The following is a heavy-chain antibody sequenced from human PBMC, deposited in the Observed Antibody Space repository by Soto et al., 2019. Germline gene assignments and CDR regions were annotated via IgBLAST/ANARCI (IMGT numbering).Heavy chain of an antibody. CDR3: TREVSAPYYYYGMDA. CDR2: INTHNGNT. J-gene: IGHJ6*02. V-gene: IGHV1-18*01. D-gene: IGHD3-10*01. CDR1: GYTFTTYG. Sequence: QVQLEQSAPEVKKPGASVKVSCKASGYTFTTYGISSVRQAPGQGLEWMGWINTHNGNTNYAQNLQGRVVMTADTSTSAAYMELRSLRSDDTAVYYCTREVSAPYYYYGMDAWGQGTTVTVSS.